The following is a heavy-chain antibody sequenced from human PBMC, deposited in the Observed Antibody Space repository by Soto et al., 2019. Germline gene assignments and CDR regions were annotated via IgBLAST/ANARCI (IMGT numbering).Heavy chain of an antibody. D-gene: IGHD6-13*01. V-gene: IGHV3-15*01. Sequence: EVQLVESGGGLVKPGGSLRLSCAASGFTFSNAWMSWVRQAPGKGLEWVGRIKSKTDGGTTDYAAPVKGSFTIARDESRNKRNHTINSLKTGDTAVYYCTTYSSSWKFDYWGQGTLVTVSS. CDR2: IKSKTDGGTT. CDR1: GFTFSNAW. CDR3: TTYSSSWKFDY. J-gene: IGHJ4*02.